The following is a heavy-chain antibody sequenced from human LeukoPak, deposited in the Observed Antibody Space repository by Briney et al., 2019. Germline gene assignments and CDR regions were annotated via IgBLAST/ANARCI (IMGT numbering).Heavy chain of an antibody. V-gene: IGHV4-59*13. Sequence: SETLSLTCTVSGGTISWFYWSWIRQSPGRGLEWIAYIHYTGTVNYNPAHQSRATMSVDMSNNQFSLELTFVTAADTAVYYCARGLTTDYGAFNIWGQGTAVSVSS. CDR2: IHYTGTV. CDR1: GGTISWFY. D-gene: IGHD4-17*01. J-gene: IGHJ3*02. CDR3: ARGLTTDYGAFNI.